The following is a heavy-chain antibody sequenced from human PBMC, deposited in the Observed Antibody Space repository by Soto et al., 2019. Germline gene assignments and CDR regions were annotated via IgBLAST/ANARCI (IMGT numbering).Heavy chain of an antibody. Sequence: NPSETLSLTCVVSGGSISRGDFSWTWIRQPPGKGLEWVGYIYRSGSTYYNPSLKSPVSISLDKSKNQFSLNLTSVTAADTAVYYCARGKTNYFFDLWGQGHLVTVSS. J-gene: IGHJ4*02. D-gene: IGHD3-10*01. CDR3: ARGKTNYFFDL. CDR2: IYRSGST. CDR1: GGSISRGDFS. V-gene: IGHV4-30-2*01.